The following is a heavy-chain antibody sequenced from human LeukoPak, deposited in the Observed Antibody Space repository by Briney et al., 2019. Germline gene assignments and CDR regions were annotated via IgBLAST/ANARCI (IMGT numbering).Heavy chain of an antibody. V-gene: IGHV3-30*14. CDR1: GFTFSSYA. Sequence: QPGRSLRLSCAASGFTFSSYAMHWVRQAPGKGLEWVAVISYDGSNKYYADSVKGRFTISRDNSKNTLYLQMNSLRAEDTAVYYCARKYSSSWADAFDIWGQGTMVTVSS. CDR2: ISYDGSNK. CDR3: ARKYSSSWADAFDI. J-gene: IGHJ3*02. D-gene: IGHD6-13*01.